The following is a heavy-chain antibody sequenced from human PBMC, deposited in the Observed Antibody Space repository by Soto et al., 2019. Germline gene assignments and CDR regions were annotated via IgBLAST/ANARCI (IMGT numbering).Heavy chain of an antibody. CDR3: ARIYSSGWFDY. CDR1: GGTFSSYT. D-gene: IGHD6-19*01. CDR2: IIPILGIA. J-gene: IGHJ4*02. V-gene: IGHV1-69*02. Sequence: SVKVSCKASGGTFSSYTISWVRQAPGQGLEWMGRIIPILGIANYAQKFQGRVTVTADKSTSTAYMELSSLRSEDTAVYYCARIYSSGWFDYWGQGTLVTVSS.